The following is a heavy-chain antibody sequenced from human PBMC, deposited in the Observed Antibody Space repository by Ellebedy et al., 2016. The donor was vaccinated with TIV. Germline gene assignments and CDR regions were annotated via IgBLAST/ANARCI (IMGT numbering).Heavy chain of an antibody. CDR2: INPIFGTA. J-gene: IGHJ6*02. V-gene: IGHV1-69*06. D-gene: IGHD2-15*01. CDR3: ARGSSWWGNGMDV. CDR1: GYTFTGYY. Sequence: SVKVSCXASGYTFTGYYMHWVQQAPGQGLEWMGWINPIFGTANYAQKFQGRVTITADKSTSTAYMELSSLRSEDTAVYYCARGSSWWGNGMDVWGQGTTVTVSS.